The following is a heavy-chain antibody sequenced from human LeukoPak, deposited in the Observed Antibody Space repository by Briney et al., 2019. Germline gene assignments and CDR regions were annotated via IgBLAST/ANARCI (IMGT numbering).Heavy chain of an antibody. CDR3: ARDQRGGSTFDY. Sequence: GGSLRLSCAASGFIFSSYTMTWVRQSPGKGLEWVAAIGGSDGSTYFADSVKGRFTISRDNSKNTLYLQMNSLRTEDTAVYYCARDQRGGSTFDYWGQGTLVTVSS. V-gene: IGHV3-23*01. CDR1: GFIFSSYT. CDR2: IGGSDGST. D-gene: IGHD6-25*01. J-gene: IGHJ4*02.